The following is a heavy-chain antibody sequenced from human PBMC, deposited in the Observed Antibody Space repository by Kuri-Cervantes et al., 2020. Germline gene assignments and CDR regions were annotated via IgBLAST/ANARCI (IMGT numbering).Heavy chain of an antibody. CDR1: GGTFSSYA. CDR2: IIPIFGTA. CDR3: ARGELDIVVVPAAPTTVTWDD. J-gene: IGHJ4*02. Sequence: SVKVSCKASGGTFSSYAISWVRQAPRQGLEWMGGIIPIFGTANYAQKFQGRVTITTDESTSTAYMELSSLRSEDTAVYYCARGELDIVVVPAAPTTVTWDDWGQGTLVTVSS. D-gene: IGHD2-2*03. V-gene: IGHV1-69*05.